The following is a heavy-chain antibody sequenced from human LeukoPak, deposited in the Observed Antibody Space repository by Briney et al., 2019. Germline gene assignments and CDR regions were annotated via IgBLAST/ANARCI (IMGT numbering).Heavy chain of an antibody. CDR2: ISAYNGNT. CDR3: ARLSITIFGVPNPADY. V-gene: IGHV1-18*01. J-gene: IGHJ4*02. D-gene: IGHD3-3*01. Sequence: ASVKVSRKASGYTFTSYGISWVRQAPGQGLEWMGWISAYNGNTNYAQKLQGRVTMTTDTSTSTAYMELRSLRSDDTAVYYCARLSITIFGVPNPADYWGQGTLVTVSS. CDR1: GYTFTSYG.